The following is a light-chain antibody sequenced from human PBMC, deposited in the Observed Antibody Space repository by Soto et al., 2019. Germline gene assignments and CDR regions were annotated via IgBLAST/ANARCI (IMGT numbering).Light chain of an antibody. CDR2: GAS. CDR3: QQYGRAPGA. Sequence: EIVLTQSTGTLSLSPGERATLSCRASQSVSSSSLAWYQQKPGQAPRLLIYGASSRATGIPDRFSGSGSGTDFTLTVSRLEPEDFAVYYCQQYGRAPGAFGPGTKVDIK. J-gene: IGKJ3*01. V-gene: IGKV3-20*01. CDR1: QSVSSSS.